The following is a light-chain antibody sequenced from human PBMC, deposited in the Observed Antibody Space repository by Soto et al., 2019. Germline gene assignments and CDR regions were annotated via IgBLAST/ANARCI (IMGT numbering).Light chain of an antibody. J-gene: IGKJ2*01. CDR2: DAS. V-gene: IGKV3-11*01. CDR1: QSVSNY. CDR3: QQRSNWPPEYT. Sequence: EIVLTQSPANLSLSPGERATLSCRASQSVSNYLAWYQQKPGQAPRLLIYDASNRATGIPARFSGSGSGTDFTLTINSLEPEDFAVYYCQQRSNWPPEYTFGQGTKLEIK.